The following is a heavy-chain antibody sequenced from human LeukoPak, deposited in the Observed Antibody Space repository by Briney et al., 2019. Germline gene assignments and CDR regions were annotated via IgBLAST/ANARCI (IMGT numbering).Heavy chain of an antibody. Sequence: SETLSLTCAVYGGSFSSYYWSWIRQPPGKGLEWIGEINHSGSTNYNPSLKSRVTISVDTSKNQFSLKLSFVTAADTAVYYCARGLYNLRIAAQYYFDYWGQGTLVTVSS. J-gene: IGHJ4*02. CDR1: GGSFSSYY. D-gene: IGHD6-6*01. CDR2: INHSGST. V-gene: IGHV4-34*01. CDR3: ARGLYNLRIAAQYYFDY.